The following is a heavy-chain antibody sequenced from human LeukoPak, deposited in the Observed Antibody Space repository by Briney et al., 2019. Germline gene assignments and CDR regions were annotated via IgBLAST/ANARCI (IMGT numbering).Heavy chain of an antibody. CDR3: ARLSSSWYQDWYFDL. D-gene: IGHD6-13*01. J-gene: IGHJ2*01. CDR1: GGSINRYD. Sequence: PSETLSLTRTVSGGSINRYDWSRIRQPAGKGLEWIGRIYTSWSPNYNPSLKSRVTMSVDTSKNQFSLKLSSVTAADTAVYYCARLSSSWYQDWYFDLWGRGTLVTVSS. CDR2: IYTSWSP. V-gene: IGHV4-4*07.